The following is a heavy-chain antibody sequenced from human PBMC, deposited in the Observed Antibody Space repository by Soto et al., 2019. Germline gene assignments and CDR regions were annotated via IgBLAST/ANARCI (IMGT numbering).Heavy chain of an antibody. CDR3: ARDRVVVAAEFDY. CDR2: ISSSSSYI. CDR1: GFTFSSYS. J-gene: IGHJ4*02. V-gene: IGHV3-21*01. Sequence: GGSLRLSCAASGFTFSSYSMNWVRQAPGKGLEWVSSISSSSSYIYYADSVKGRFTISRDNAKNSLYLQMNSLRAEDTAVYYCARDRVVVAAEFDYWGQGTLVTVSS. D-gene: IGHD2-15*01.